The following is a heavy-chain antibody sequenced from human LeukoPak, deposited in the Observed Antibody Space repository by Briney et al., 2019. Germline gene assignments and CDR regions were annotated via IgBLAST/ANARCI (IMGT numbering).Heavy chain of an antibody. CDR1: GFTFSDHY. Sequence: GGSLRLSCAVSGFTFSDHYMDWVRRAPGKGLEWVGRIRNKANSFTTEYAASVKGRFTISRDDSKNSLYLQMNSLKTEDTAVYYCSRSPAGNVLDYWGQGTLVTVSS. V-gene: IGHV3-72*01. D-gene: IGHD2-8*01. CDR3: SRSPAGNVLDY. J-gene: IGHJ4*02. CDR2: IRNKANSFTT.